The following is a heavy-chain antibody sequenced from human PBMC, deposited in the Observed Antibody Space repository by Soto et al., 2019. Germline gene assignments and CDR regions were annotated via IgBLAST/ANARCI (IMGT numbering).Heavy chain of an antibody. J-gene: IGHJ4*02. CDR2: ISSSSSYI. CDR3: ARTGSCISSSCFGWSDY. V-gene: IGHV3-21*01. Sequence: GGSLRLSCAASGFTFSSYSMNWVRQAPGKGLEWVSSISSSSSYIYYADSVKGRFTISRDNAKNSLYLQMNSLRAEDTALYYCARTGSCISSSCFGWSDYWGQGTLVTVSS. CDR1: GFTFSSYS. D-gene: IGHD2-2*01.